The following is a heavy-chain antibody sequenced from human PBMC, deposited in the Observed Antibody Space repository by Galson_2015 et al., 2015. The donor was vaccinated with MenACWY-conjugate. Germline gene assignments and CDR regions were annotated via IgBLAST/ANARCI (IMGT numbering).Heavy chain of an antibody. D-gene: IGHD3-22*01. V-gene: IGHV5-51*01. Sequence: QSGAEVKKPGESLKISCKGSRYSFSTYWIGWVRQMPGKGLEWMGIIYPGDSDTRYSPSFQGPVTISADKSISTAYLQWSSLKASDTAMYYCARHRPAYYYDSSGYPATDAFEIWGQGTMVTVSS. J-gene: IGHJ3*02. CDR3: ARHRPAYYYDSSGYPATDAFEI. CDR2: IYPGDSDT. CDR1: RYSFSTYW.